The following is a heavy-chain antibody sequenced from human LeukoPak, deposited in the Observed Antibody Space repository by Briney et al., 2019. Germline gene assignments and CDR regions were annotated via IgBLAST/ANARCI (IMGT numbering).Heavy chain of an antibody. J-gene: IGHJ4*02. D-gene: IGHD6-19*01. V-gene: IGHV3-23*01. CDR3: AKDGLCPSVCPTKIDVAGYVES. CDR2: INHNGGTT. Sequence: GGSLRLSCAASGFTFSIFTMNWVRQAPGKGLEWVSIINHNGGTTYYTDSVKGRFTISRDNSNNTVYLQMNSLRAEDTAIYYCAKDGLCPSVCPTKIDVAGYVESWGQGTLVTVSS. CDR1: GFTFSIFT.